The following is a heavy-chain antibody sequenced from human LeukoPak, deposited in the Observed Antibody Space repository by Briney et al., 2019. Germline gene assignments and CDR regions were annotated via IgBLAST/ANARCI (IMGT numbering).Heavy chain of an antibody. CDR3: ARPGYCSGGSCYRRTANWFDP. D-gene: IGHD2-15*01. CDR1: GGSFSGYY. CDR2: INHSGST. Sequence: SETLSLTCTVYGGSFSGYYWSWIRQPPGKGLEWIGEINHSGSTNYNLSLKSRVTISVDTSKNQFSLKLSSVPAADTAVYYCARPGYCSGGSCYRRTANWFDPWGQGTLVTVSS. J-gene: IGHJ5*02. V-gene: IGHV4-34*01.